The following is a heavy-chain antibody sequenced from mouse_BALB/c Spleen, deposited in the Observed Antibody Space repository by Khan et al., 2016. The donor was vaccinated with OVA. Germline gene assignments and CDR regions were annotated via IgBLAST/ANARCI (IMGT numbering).Heavy chain of an antibody. CDR1: GFTFINYY. Sequence: QVQLKQSGPELVKPGASVKMSCKASGFTFINYYIHWVKQRPGQGLEWIGWIYPGDGRTKYNEKFKGKTTLTTDKSSSTTYMLLSSLTSEDSAIYFCAISYYGSFWYCDVWGAGTTVTVSS. CDR2: IYPGDGRT. J-gene: IGHJ1*01. V-gene: IGHV1S56*01. D-gene: IGHD1-1*01. CDR3: AISYYGSFWYCDV.